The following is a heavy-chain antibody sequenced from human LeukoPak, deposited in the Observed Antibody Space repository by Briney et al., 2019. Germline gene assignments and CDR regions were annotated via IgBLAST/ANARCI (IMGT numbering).Heavy chain of an antibody. CDR1: GFTFSSYA. V-gene: IGHV3-30-3*01. J-gene: IGHJ4*02. CDR2: ISYDGSNK. Sequence: GGSLSLSCAASGFTFSSYAMNWVRQAPGKGLEWVAVISYDGSNKYYADSVKGRFTISRDNSKNTLYLQMNSLRAEDTAVYYCARDRYYDSSGIDYWGQGTLVTVSS. D-gene: IGHD3-22*01. CDR3: ARDRYYDSSGIDY.